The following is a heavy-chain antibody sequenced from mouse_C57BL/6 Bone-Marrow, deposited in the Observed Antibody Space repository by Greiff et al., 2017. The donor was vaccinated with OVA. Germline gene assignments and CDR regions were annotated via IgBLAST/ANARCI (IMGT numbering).Heavy chain of an antibody. V-gene: IGHV1-4*01. CDR2: INPSSGYT. Sequence: QVQLQQSGAELARPGASVKMSCKASGYTFTSYTMHWVKQRPGQGLEWIGYINPSSGYTKYNQKFKDKATLTADKSSSTAYMQLNSLTSEDSSVYSGARSFYCYGRSDYWCQGTTLTVSS. CDR1: GYTFTSYT. D-gene: IGHD1-1*01. J-gene: IGHJ2*01. CDR3: ARSFYCYGRSDY.